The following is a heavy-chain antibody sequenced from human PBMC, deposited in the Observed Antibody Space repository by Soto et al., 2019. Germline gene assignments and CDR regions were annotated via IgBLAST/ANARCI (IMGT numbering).Heavy chain of an antibody. CDR3: ARPQYEDYYYYGMDV. CDR1: GYRFSSFW. D-gene: IGHD3-16*01. Sequence: GESLKISCKISGYRFSSFWIAWVRQKPGKGLEWMGIIYPGDATTIYSPSFQGRLTISVDMSISTAYLQWSSLKASDTAMYYCARPQYEDYYYYGMDVWGQGTTVTVSS. J-gene: IGHJ6*02. V-gene: IGHV5-51*01. CDR2: IYPGDATT.